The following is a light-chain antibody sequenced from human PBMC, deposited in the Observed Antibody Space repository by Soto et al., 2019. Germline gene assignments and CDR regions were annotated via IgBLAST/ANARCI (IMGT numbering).Light chain of an antibody. CDR3: QQYGSSPQWT. J-gene: IGKJ1*01. CDR2: GAS. Sequence: EIMLTQSPATLSLSPGERATLSFRASQSVSSNYLAWYQQKPGQAPRVLIYGASSRATGIPDRFSGSGSGTDFTLTISRLEPEDFAVYYCQQYGSSPQWTFGQGTKVDIK. CDR1: QSVSSNY. V-gene: IGKV3-20*01.